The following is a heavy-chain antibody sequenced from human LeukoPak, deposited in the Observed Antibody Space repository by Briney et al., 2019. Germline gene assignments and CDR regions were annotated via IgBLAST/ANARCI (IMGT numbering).Heavy chain of an antibody. J-gene: IGHJ6*03. CDR2: INPSSGVT. CDR1: GYTFTAYY. CDR3: AKYQPRRYEYWIAYYTGDDDHYYMDV. D-gene: IGHD3-3*01. V-gene: IGHV1-2*02. Sequence: ASVKVSCQASGYTFTAYYIHWVRQAPGQGLEWMGWINPSSGVTKLAQRFQGRVTMTRDTSISTAYMDLSRLRSDDTAVYYCAKYQPRRYEYWIAYYTGDDDHYYMDVWAEGTTVIVS.